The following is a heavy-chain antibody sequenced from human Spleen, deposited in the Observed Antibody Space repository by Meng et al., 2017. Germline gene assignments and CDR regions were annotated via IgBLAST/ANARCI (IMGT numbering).Heavy chain of an antibody. J-gene: IGHJ4*02. CDR1: GFTFGSYW. CDR2: MNQDGSDK. CDR3: ARDLGGIFAY. D-gene: IGHD6-13*01. V-gene: IGHV3-7*01. Sequence: GGSLRLSCAASGFTFGSYWMSWVRQAPGKGLEWVANMNQDGSDKYYLDSVKGRFTISRDNAKNSLYLQMNSLRAEDTAVYYCARDLGGIFAYWGQGALVTVSS.